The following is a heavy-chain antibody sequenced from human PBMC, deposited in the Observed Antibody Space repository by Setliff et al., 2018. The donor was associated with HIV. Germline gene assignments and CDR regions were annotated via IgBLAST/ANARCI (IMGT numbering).Heavy chain of an antibody. D-gene: IGHD5-18*01. Sequence: PSETLSLTCTVSGGSITSYYWTWIRQPPGKGLEWIGYIYYSGSTNYNPSLKSRLTISVDTSKNQFSLKLSSVTAADTAVYYCARDRGRRGQLWLHFDYWGQGTLVTVSS. V-gene: IGHV4-59*12. J-gene: IGHJ4*02. CDR3: ARDRGRRGQLWLHFDY. CDR2: IYYSGST. CDR1: GGSITSYY.